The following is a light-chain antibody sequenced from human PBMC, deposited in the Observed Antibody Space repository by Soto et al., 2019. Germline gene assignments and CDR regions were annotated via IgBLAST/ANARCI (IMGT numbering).Light chain of an antibody. J-gene: IGKJ4*01. CDR1: QSVSSNY. CDR3: QQYNNWPLT. CDR2: AAS. V-gene: IGKV3-20*01. Sequence: EMVLTQSPGTLSLSPGERATLSCRASQSVSSNYLAWYQQKPGQAPRLLIYAASSRATGIPDRFSGSGSGTDFSLTISSLQSEDFAAYYCQQYNNWPLTFGGGTKVDIK.